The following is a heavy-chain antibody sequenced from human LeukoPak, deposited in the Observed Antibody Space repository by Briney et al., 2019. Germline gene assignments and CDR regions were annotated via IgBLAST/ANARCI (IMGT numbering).Heavy chain of an antibody. CDR2: IYYSGST. V-gene: IGHV4-31*03. Sequence: PSGTLSLTCTVSGGSISSGHYYWSWIRQHPGKGLEWIGYIYYSGSTYYNPSLESRVTISVDTSKNQFSLKLSPVTAADTAVYYCARTSLGYYFDFWGQGTLVTVSS. CDR1: GGSISSGHYY. D-gene: IGHD3-22*01. CDR3: ARTSLGYYFDF. J-gene: IGHJ4*02.